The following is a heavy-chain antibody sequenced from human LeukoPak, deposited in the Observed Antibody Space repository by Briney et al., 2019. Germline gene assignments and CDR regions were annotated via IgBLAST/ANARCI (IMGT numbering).Heavy chain of an antibody. CDR3: AIDLFSCSSTSCYVY. J-gene: IGHJ4*02. CDR2: IIQDGSAQ. V-gene: IGHV3-7*01. D-gene: IGHD2-2*01. Sequence: PGGSLRLSCAASGFTFSGSCMSWVRQAPGKGLEWVANIIQDGSAQYYVDSVKGRFTISRDNADNSLYLQMNSLRAEDTAVYYCAIDLFSCSSTSCYVYWGRGTLVTVSS. CDR1: GFTFSGSC.